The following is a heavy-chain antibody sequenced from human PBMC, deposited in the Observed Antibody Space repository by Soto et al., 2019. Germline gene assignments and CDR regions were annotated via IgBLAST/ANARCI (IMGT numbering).Heavy chain of an antibody. D-gene: IGHD3-10*01. CDR3: ARLGNYYGSGSYSPHQGSYYYHGMDV. CDR1: GGSISSYY. Sequence: SETLSLTCTVSGGSISSYYWSWILQPPGKGLEWIGYIYYSGSANYNPSLKSRVTISVDTSKNQFSLKLSSVTAADTAVYYCARLGNYYGSGSYSPHQGSYYYHGMDVWGQGTTVT. CDR2: IYYSGSA. J-gene: IGHJ6*02. V-gene: IGHV4-59*08.